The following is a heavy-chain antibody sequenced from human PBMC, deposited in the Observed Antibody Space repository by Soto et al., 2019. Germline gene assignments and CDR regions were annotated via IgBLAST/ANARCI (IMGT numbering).Heavy chain of an antibody. CDR3: ANEQGIKIFGVFEVYFDN. J-gene: IGHJ4*01. Sequence: QVQLVESGGGVLQPGRSLRLSCAASGFTFSSNGMHWVRQAPGKGLEWVAVISYDGSSAYYADSVKGRFTISRDNSKNPLYLQMNSLRAEDTAVYYCANEQGIKIFGVFEVYFDNLGHGTLVTVSS. V-gene: IGHV3-30*18. CDR2: ISYDGSSA. CDR1: GFTFSSNG. D-gene: IGHD3-3*01.